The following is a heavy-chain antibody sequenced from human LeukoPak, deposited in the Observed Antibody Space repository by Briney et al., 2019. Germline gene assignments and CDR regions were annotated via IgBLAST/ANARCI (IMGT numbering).Heavy chain of an antibody. V-gene: IGHV4-4*02. CDR2: IYHSGST. D-gene: IGHD3-10*01. J-gene: IGHJ4*02. CDR1: GVSISSSNW. CDR3: ARGDYYGSGSYYNAHY. Sequence: PSETLSLTCAVSGVSISSSNWWSWVRQPPGKGMEWIGEIYHSGSTNYNPSLKSRVTISVDKSKNQFSLKLSSVTAADTAVYYCARGDYYGSGSYYNAHYWGQGTLVTVSS.